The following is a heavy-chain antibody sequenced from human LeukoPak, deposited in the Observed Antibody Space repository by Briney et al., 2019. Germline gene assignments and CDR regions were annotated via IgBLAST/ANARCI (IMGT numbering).Heavy chain of an antibody. Sequence: GGSLRLSCTASGFTFSSYTMDWVRQAPGKGLEWVSSISSSSSYIYYADSVKGRFTVSRDNAKNSLYLQMNSLGAEDTAVYYCAKGYYGSGPSPQFDYWGQGTLVTVSS. D-gene: IGHD3-10*01. CDR3: AKGYYGSGPSPQFDY. J-gene: IGHJ4*02. V-gene: IGHV3-21*01. CDR1: GFTFSSYT. CDR2: ISSSSSYI.